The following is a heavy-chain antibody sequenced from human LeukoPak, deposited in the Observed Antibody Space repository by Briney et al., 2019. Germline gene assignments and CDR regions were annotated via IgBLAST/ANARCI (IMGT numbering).Heavy chain of an antibody. CDR3: ARFPPGTAFDI. V-gene: IGHV3-21*01. Sequence: GGSLRLSCAASGFTFSSYSMNWVRQAPGKGLEWVSSISSSSSYIYYADSVKGRFTISRDNAKRSVYLQMDSLRPEDTAVYYCARFPPGTAFDIWGQGTLVTVSS. CDR2: ISSSSSYI. CDR1: GFTFSSYS. D-gene: IGHD1-1*01. J-gene: IGHJ3*02.